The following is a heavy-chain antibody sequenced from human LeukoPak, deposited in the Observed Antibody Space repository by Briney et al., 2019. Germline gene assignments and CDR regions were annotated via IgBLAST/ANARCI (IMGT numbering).Heavy chain of an antibody. CDR3: ARGRLRAAVDAFDI. J-gene: IGHJ3*02. V-gene: IGHV4-61*02. D-gene: IGHD2-15*01. Sequence: SETLSLTCTVSGGFISSGSYYWSWIRQPAGKGLECIGRIYTSGSTNYNPSLKSRVTISLDTSKNQFSLKLSSVTATDTAVYYCARGRLRAAVDAFDIWGQGTMVTVSS. CDR2: IYTSGST. CDR1: GGFISSGSYY.